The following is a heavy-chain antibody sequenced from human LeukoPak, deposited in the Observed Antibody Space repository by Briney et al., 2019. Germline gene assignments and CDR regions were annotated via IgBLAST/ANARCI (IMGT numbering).Heavy chain of an antibody. J-gene: IGHJ3*02. CDR1: GASISSYY. D-gene: IGHD4-17*01. Sequence: SETLSLTCTVSGASISSYYWTWIRQRPGKGLEWIGYIYYSGSTKYNPSLNSRVTMSVDTSKNQFSLKLNSVTAADTAVYYCARLSDYGGILDAFDIWGQGTMVTVSS. V-gene: IGHV4-59*08. CDR3: ARLSDYGGILDAFDI. CDR2: IYYSGST.